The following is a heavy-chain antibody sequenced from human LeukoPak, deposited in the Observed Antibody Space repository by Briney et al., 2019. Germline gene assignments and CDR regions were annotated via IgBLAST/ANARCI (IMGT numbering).Heavy chain of an antibody. CDR3: ARDRELGV. CDR1: GGSISIFY. V-gene: IGHV4-59*01. CDR2: IYDSVNA. D-gene: IGHD1-26*01. J-gene: IGHJ6*02. Sequence: SETLSLTCTVSGGSISIFYWSWIRPSPGKGLEWIGYIYDSVNANYNPSLKSRVTISVDMSRNQFSLKLNSVTAADTAIYYCARDRELGVWGQGTTVTVSS.